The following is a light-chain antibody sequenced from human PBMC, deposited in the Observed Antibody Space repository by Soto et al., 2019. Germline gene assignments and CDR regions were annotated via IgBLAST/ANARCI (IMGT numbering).Light chain of an antibody. CDR3: AAWDDSLSGHVV. CDR1: SSNIGSNA. V-gene: IGLV1-47*02. CDR2: SNN. Sequence: QSVLTQPPSASGTPGQRVTISCSGSSSNIGSNAVSWYQHFPGTAPKLLIFSNNQRPSGVPDRFSGSKSGTSASLAISGLRSEDEADYYCAAWDDSLSGHVVFGGGTKLTVL. J-gene: IGLJ2*01.